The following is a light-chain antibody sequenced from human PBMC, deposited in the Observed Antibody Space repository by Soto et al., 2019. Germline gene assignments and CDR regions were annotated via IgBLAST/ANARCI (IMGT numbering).Light chain of an antibody. J-gene: IGKJ1*01. CDR1: QSIGNF. V-gene: IGKV1-39*01. Sequence: DIQMTQSPSSLSAFVGDRVTITCRASQSIGNFLNRYQQRPGKAPELLIYAASNLQSGVPSRFSGSGSGTAFTLTISSLRPADFATYYCQQTYSTWTFGQGTRVEIK. CDR3: QQTYSTWT. CDR2: AAS.